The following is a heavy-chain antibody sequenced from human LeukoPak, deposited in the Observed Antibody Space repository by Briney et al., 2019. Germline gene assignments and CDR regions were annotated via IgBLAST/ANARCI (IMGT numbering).Heavy chain of an antibody. CDR3: ARAYYDFWGGQYLFAY. J-gene: IGHJ4*02. V-gene: IGHV4-59*01. CDR1: GCSISSYY. CDR2: IYYSGST. D-gene: IGHD3-3*01. Sequence: PSETLSLTCTVSGCSISSYYWSWIRQPPGQGLEWIGYIYYSGSTNSNLSLKSRVTTSVNSSKNQFSLMLSPMTAANTAVSYVARAYYDFWGGQYLFAYWGQGTLVTVSS.